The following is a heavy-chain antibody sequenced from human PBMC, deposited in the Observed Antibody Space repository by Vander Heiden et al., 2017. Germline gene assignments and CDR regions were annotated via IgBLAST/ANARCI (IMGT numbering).Heavy chain of an antibody. V-gene: IGHV3-30-3*01. Sequence: QVQLVESGGSVVQPGRSVRLSCAASGFTFSSYAMHWVRQAPGKGLEWVAVISYDGSNKYYACSVKGRFTISRDNSKNTLYLQMNSLRAEDTAVYYCARGTYCSGGSCYPVFDYWGQGTLVTVSS. CDR3: ARGTYCSGGSCYPVFDY. J-gene: IGHJ4*02. CDR2: ISYDGSNK. CDR1: GFTFSSYA. D-gene: IGHD2-15*01.